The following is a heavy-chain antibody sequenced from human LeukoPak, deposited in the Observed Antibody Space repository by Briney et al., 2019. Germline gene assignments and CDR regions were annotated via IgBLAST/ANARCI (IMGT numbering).Heavy chain of an antibody. J-gene: IGHJ6*03. Sequence: GASVKVSCKASGYTFTSYDINWVRQATGQGLEWMGWMNPNSGNTGYAQKFQGRVTMTRNTSISIAYMELSSLRSEDTAVYYCARTLGDSSGYYDYYYYMDVWGKGTTVTVSS. D-gene: IGHD3-22*01. CDR1: GYTFTSYD. CDR2: MNPNSGNT. CDR3: ARTLGDSSGYYDYYYYMDV. V-gene: IGHV1-8*01.